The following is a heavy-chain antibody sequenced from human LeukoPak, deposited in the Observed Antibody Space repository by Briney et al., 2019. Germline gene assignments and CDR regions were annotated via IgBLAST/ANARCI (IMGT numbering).Heavy chain of an antibody. CDR2: INHSGST. CDR1: GGSFSGYY. CDR3: ARDGGTYYYDSSGSDDAFDI. V-gene: IGHV4-34*01. D-gene: IGHD3-22*01. J-gene: IGHJ3*02. Sequence: SETLSLTCAVYGGSFSGYYWSWIRQPPGKGLEWIGEINHSGSTTYNPSLKSRGTISVDTSKTQFSLKLSSVTAADTAVYYCARDGGTYYYDSSGSDDAFDIWGQGTMVTVSS.